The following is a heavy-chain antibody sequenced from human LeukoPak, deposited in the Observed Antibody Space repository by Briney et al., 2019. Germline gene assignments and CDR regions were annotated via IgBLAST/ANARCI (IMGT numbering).Heavy chain of an antibody. J-gene: IGHJ4*02. CDR2: IYYSGST. D-gene: IGHD6-25*01. Sequence: PSETLSLTFAGSGGSISSYFWTWIRQPAGKGLEWIGYIYYSGSTNYNPSLKSRVTISVDTSKNQFSLKLSSVTAADTAVYYCASSTTAARWHFDYWGQGTLVTVSS. CDR1: GGSISSYF. CDR3: ASSTTAARWHFDY. V-gene: IGHV4-59*01.